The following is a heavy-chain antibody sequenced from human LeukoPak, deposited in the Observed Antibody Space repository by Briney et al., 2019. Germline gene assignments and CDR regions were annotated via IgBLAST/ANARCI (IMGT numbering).Heavy chain of an antibody. D-gene: IGHD1-26*01. V-gene: IGHV4-59*01. CDR1: GGPITEYY. J-gene: IGHJ4*02. Sequence: ADTLSLTCSVSGGPITEYYWRWIRHPPGKALEWIGYIYHTGCTIYSPPLKSRLTLSVDASRHQFSLELVSVTAADTGVYYCERDRGTTGYYYLDSWGQGILVTVSS. CDR2: IYHTGCT. CDR3: ERDRGTTGYYYLDS.